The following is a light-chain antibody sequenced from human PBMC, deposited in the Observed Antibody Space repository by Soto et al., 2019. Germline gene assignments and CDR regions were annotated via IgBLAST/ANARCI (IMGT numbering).Light chain of an antibody. CDR3: QQYDSFSLT. J-gene: IGKJ4*01. V-gene: IGKV1-5*03. Sequence: DIQMTQSPSTLSASVGDRVTINCRASQSISSWLAWYQQKPGEAPKLLIYKASSLESGVPSRFSGSGSGTEFSLTISSLQPDDFASYYCQQYDSFSLTFGGGTKVEIK. CDR1: QSISSW. CDR2: KAS.